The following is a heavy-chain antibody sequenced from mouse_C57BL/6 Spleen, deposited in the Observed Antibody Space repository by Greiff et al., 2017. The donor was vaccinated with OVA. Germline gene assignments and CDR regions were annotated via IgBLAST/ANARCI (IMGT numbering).Heavy chain of an antibody. J-gene: IGHJ2*01. CDR1: GYSITSGYY. Sequence: VQLKESGPGLVKPSQSLSLTCSVTGYSITSGYYWNWIRQFPGNKLEWMGYISYDGSNNYNPSLKNRISITRDTSKNQFFLKLNSVTTEDTATYYCARGGPHCFDYWGQGTTLTVSS. V-gene: IGHV3-6*01. CDR2: ISYDGSN. CDR3: ARGGPHCFDY.